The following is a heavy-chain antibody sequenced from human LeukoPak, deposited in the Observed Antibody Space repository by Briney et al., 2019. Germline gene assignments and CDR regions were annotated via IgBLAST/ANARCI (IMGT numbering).Heavy chain of an antibody. CDR3: ARGARYSYGYGNWFDP. V-gene: IGHV1-69*13. CDR1: GGTFSSYA. D-gene: IGHD5-18*01. CDR2: IIPMFGTS. Sequence: GASVKVSCKASGGTFSSYAISWVRQAPGQGLEWMGGIIPMFGTSNYAQKFQGRVTITADESTSTASMELSSLRSEDTAVYYCARGARYSYGYGNWFDPWGQGTLVTVSS. J-gene: IGHJ5*02.